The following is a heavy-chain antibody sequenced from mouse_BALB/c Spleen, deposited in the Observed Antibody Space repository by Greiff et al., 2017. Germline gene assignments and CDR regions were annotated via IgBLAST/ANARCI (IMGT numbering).Heavy chain of an antibody. D-gene: IGHD1-3*01. V-gene: IGHV14-1*02. J-gene: IGHJ4*01. CDR3: AKKLDYAMDY. CDR1: GFNIKDYY. CDR2: IDPENGNT. Sequence: VHVKQSGAELVRPGALVKLSCKASGFNIKDYYMHWVKQRPEQGLEWIGWIDPENGNTIYDPKFQGKASITADTSSNTAYLQLSSLTSEDTAVYYCAKKLDYAMDYWGQGTSGTVSS.